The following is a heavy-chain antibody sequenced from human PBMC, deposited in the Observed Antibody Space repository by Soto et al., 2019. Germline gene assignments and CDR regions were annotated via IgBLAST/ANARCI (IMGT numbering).Heavy chain of an antibody. J-gene: IGHJ2*01. CDR3: ARRGSSWYSSGSWYFDL. Sequence: QVQLQESGPGLVKPSGTLSLTCAVSSGSISSSNWWSWVRQPPGKGLECVGEIYHSGSTNYNPSLKSRVTISVNKSKNQFAQKLSSVTAADTAVYYCARRGSSWYSSGSWYFDLWGRGTLVTVSS. D-gene: IGHD6-13*01. CDR1: SGSISSSNW. CDR2: IYHSGST. V-gene: IGHV4-4*02.